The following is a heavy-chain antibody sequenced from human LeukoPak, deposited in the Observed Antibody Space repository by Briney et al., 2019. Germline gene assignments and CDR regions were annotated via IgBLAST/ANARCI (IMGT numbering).Heavy chain of an antibody. Sequence: SVKVSCKASGGTFSSYAISWARQAPGQGLEWMGRIIPILGIANYAQKFQGRVTITADKSTSTAYVELSSLRPEDTAVYYCASPTYYYGSGSPFYFDYWGQGTLVTVSS. CDR3: ASPTYYYGSGSPFYFDY. D-gene: IGHD3-10*01. J-gene: IGHJ4*02. CDR2: IIPILGIA. CDR1: GGTFSSYA. V-gene: IGHV1-69*04.